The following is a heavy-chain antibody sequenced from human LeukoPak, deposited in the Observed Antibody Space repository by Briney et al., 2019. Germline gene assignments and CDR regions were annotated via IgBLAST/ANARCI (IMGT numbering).Heavy chain of an antibody. CDR1: GFTFSSYA. V-gene: IGHV3-30*04. D-gene: IGHD3-10*01. CDR3: AKRVRYGSGNYYFDY. Sequence: GGSLRLSCAASGFTFSSYAMHWVRQAPGKGLEWVAVISYDGSNKYYADSVKGRFTISRDNSKNTLYLQINSLRAEDTAVYYCAKRVRYGSGNYYFDYWGQGILVTVSS. CDR2: ISYDGSNK. J-gene: IGHJ4*02.